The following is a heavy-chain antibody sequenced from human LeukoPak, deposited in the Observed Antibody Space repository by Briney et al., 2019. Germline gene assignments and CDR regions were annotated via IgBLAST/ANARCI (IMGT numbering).Heavy chain of an antibody. V-gene: IGHV1-24*01. D-gene: IGHD3-3*01. CDR1: GYTLTELS. CDR2: FDPEDGET. CDR3: ARRRGDFWSDYYAFDY. Sequence: GASVKVSCKVSGYTLTELSMHWVRQAPGKGLEWMGGFDPEDGETIYAQKFQGRVTMTEDTSTDTAYMELSSLRSEDTAVYYCARRRGDFWSDYYAFDYWGQGTLVTISS. J-gene: IGHJ4*02.